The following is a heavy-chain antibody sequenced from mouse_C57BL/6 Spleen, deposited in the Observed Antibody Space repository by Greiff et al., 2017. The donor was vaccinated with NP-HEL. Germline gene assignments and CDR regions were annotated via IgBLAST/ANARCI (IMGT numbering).Heavy chain of an antibody. CDR1: GYTFTSYW. CDR3: ARAGQLRLQAWFAY. V-gene: IGHV1-59*01. Sequence: VQLQQPGAELVRPGTSVKLSCKASGYTFTSYWMHWVKQRPGQGLEWIGVIDPSDSYTNYNQKFKGKATLTVDTSYSPAYMQLRSLRCEDSAVYYCARAGQLRLQAWFAYGGQGTLVTVSA. CDR2: IDPSDSYT. D-gene: IGHD3-2*02. J-gene: IGHJ3*01.